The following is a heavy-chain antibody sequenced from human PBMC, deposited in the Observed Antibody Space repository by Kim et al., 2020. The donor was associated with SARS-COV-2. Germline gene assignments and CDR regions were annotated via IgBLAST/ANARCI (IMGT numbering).Heavy chain of an antibody. CDR2: IYHSGAT. J-gene: IGHJ6*02. Sequence: SETLSLTCSVAGASMSDSYWSWVRQSPLKGLEWIGYIYHSGATNYNPSLRSRVGISIDTSKNQLSLELTSVTPADTAVYYCVRDSWRQGVGMDVWGQGTSVSVSS. V-gene: IGHV4-59*01. D-gene: IGHD3-3*01. CDR1: GASMSDSY. CDR3: VRDSWRQGVGMDV.